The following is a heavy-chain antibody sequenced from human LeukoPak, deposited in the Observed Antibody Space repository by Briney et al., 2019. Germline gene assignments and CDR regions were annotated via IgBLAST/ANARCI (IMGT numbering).Heavy chain of an antibody. D-gene: IGHD6-13*01. V-gene: IGHV4-34*01. CDR3: ARGSSWYLRNYGMDV. CDR2: INHSGST. Sequence: SETLSLTCAVYGGSFSGYYWSWIRQPPGKGLEWIGEINHSGSTNYNPSLKSRVTISVDTSKNQFSLKLSSVTAADTALYYCARGSSWYLRNYGMDVWGQGTTVTVSS. J-gene: IGHJ6*02. CDR1: GGSFSGYY.